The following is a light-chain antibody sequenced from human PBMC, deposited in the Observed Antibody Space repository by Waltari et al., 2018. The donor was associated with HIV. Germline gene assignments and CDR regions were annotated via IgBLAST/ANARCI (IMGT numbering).Light chain of an antibody. CDR2: EVS. V-gene: IGLV2-14*03. CDR1: DSDLCGSHY. J-gene: IGLJ2*01. CDR3: AAFTGTSTL. Sequence: QSALTQPASVAGSPGQSITISCTGPDSDLCGSHYVSWFPQPAGNAPKLIIYEVSRRPSGISDRFSGSRSGDTASLTISALQTEDEADYHCAAFTGTSTLFGGGTKLTVL.